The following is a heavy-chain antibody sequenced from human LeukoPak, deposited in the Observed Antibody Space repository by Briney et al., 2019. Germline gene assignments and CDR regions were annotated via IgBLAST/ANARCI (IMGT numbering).Heavy chain of an antibody. CDR2: IVHSGNT. V-gene: IGHV4-34*12. J-gene: IGHJ3*02. D-gene: IGHD1-1*01. CDR1: GGAFSGYY. Sequence: KPSETLSLTFAVYGGAFSGYYWSWIRQPPGKGLEWVGEIVHSGNTKYNPSLKSRVTISVDTSKNQFSLNLTSVTAADTAVYYCARFGSSTWYKGAFDIWGQGTMVTVAS. CDR3: ARFGSSTWYKGAFDI.